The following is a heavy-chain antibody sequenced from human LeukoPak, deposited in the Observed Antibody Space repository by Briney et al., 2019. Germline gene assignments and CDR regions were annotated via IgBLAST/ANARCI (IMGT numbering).Heavy chain of an antibody. Sequence: SSETLSLTCTVSGGSINSGNYYWGWIRQPPGKGLEWIGYIYSSGSTFYNPSLKSRVTISLDTSKNQFSLKLSSVTAADTAVYYCARAFYYDSSGYSYYFNSWGQGTLVTVSS. CDR3: ARAFYYDSSGYSYYFNS. CDR1: GGSINSGNYY. D-gene: IGHD3-22*01. J-gene: IGHJ4*02. CDR2: IYSSGST. V-gene: IGHV4-30-4*01.